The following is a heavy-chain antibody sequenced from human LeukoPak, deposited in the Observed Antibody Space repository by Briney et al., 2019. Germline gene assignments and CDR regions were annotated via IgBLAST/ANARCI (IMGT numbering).Heavy chain of an antibody. Sequence: GGSLRLSCAASGFTFSSYDMHWVRQAPGKGLEWVAVLWYEGNNRYYADSVKGRLTISRDNSKNTLYLQMNSLRAEGTAVYYCARESAAGTCDYWGQGTLVTVSS. J-gene: IGHJ4*02. D-gene: IGHD6-13*01. CDR1: GFTFSSYD. V-gene: IGHV3-33*01. CDR2: LWYEGNNR. CDR3: ARESAAGTCDY.